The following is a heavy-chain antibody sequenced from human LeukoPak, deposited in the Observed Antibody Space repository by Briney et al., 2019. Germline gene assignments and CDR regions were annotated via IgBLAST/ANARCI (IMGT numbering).Heavy chain of an antibody. D-gene: IGHD1-14*01. V-gene: IGHV3-30*18. CDR1: GFTFSSYG. J-gene: IGHJ4*02. Sequence: GRSLRLSRSASGFTFSSYGLHRVRQAPGQGLEWVAVISFDGSHEYYADSVKGRFTISRDTSKNTLYLQMNSLRAEDTAVYYCAKQEIGTTWSVGYWGQGTLVTVSS. CDR2: ISFDGSHE. CDR3: AKQEIGTTWSVGY.